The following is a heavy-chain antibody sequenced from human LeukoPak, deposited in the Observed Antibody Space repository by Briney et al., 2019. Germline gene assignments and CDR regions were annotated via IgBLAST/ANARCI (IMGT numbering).Heavy chain of an antibody. D-gene: IGHD6-13*01. CDR1: GFTFRNYW. J-gene: IGHJ4*01. Sequence: GGSLRLSCAASGFTFRNYWMHWVRQGQGKGLVWVSRISNDGSTRHYADSVKGRFTISRDNSKNTMYLQMNSLRAEDTAVYYCASASSHRIAAGGDYWGHGTLVTVSS. CDR2: ISNDGSTR. V-gene: IGHV3-74*01. CDR3: ASASSHRIAAGGDY.